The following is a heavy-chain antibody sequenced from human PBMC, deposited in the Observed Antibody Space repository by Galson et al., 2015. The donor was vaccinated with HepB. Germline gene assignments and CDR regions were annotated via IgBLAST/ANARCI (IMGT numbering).Heavy chain of an antibody. J-gene: IGHJ4*02. Sequence: SLRLSCAASGFTFSSYAMHWVRQAPGKGLEWVAVISYDGSNKYYADSVKGRFTISRDNSKNTLYLQMNSLRAEDTAVYYCARVFGADWGQGTLVTVSS. D-gene: IGHD3-10*01. CDR2: ISYDGSNK. CDR1: GFTFSSYA. CDR3: ARVFGAD. V-gene: IGHV3-30-3*01.